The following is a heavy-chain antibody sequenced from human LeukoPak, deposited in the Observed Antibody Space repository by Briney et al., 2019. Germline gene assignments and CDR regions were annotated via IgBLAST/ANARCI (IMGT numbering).Heavy chain of an antibody. J-gene: IGHJ2*01. D-gene: IGHD2-2*02. CDR3: ARNIPSLGIDL. Sequence: KASETLSLTCTVSGGSISSYFWSWIRQPPGKGLEWIGYIYYSGSTNYNPSLKSRVTISVDTSKNQFSLKLSSVTAADTAVYYCARNIPSLGIDLWGRGTLVTVSS. CDR1: GGSISSYF. V-gene: IGHV4-59*08. CDR2: IYYSGST.